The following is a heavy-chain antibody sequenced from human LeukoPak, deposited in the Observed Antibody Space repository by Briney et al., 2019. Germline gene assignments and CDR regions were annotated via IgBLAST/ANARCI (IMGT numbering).Heavy chain of an antibody. D-gene: IGHD3-22*01. J-gene: IGHJ3*02. V-gene: IGHV4-59*02. CDR2: IYYSGST. CDR3: AREGGPTYYYDSKDAFDI. Sequence: SETLSLTCTVSGGSVSSYYWSWIRQPPGKGLEWIGYIYYSGSTNYNPSLKSRVTISVDTSKNQFSLKLSSVAAADTAVYYCAREGGPTYYYDSKDAFDIWGQGTMVTVSS. CDR1: GGSVSSYY.